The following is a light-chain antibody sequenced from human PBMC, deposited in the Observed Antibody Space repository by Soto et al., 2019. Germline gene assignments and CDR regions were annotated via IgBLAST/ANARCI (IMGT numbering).Light chain of an antibody. CDR2: GAS. J-gene: IGKJ1*01. V-gene: IGKV3-15*01. CDR1: QSVSSN. CDR3: QQYNNWPRT. Sequence: EIVMTQSPATLPVSPGERATLSCRASQSVSSNLAWYHQKPGQAPRLLIYGASTRATGIPARFSGSGSGTECTLTISSLQSEDFAVYYCQQYNNWPRTFGQGTKV.